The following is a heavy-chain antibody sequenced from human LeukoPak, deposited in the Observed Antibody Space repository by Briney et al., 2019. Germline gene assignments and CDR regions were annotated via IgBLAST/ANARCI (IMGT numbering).Heavy chain of an antibody. CDR3: AREYSSSSGSVSDY. Sequence: PGGSLRLSCAASGFTFSSYNMNWVRQAPGKGLEWVSYISSSSSTIYYADSVKGRFTISRDNAKNSLYLQMNSLRDEDTAVYYCAREYSSSSGSVSDYWGQGTLVTVS. CDR2: ISSSSSTI. J-gene: IGHJ4*02. CDR1: GFTFSSYN. V-gene: IGHV3-48*02. D-gene: IGHD6-6*01.